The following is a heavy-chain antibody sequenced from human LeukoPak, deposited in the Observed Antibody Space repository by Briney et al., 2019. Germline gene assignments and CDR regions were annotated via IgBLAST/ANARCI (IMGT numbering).Heavy chain of an antibody. Sequence: GESLEISCKGSGYSFTSYWIGWVRQMPGKGLEWMGIIYPGDSDTRYSPFFQGQVTISADKSISTAYLQWSSLKASDTAMYYCARLGYCGGDCSHDAFDIWGQGTMVTVSS. CDR3: ARLGYCGGDCSHDAFDI. CDR2: IYPGDSDT. CDR1: GYSFTSYW. V-gene: IGHV5-51*01. D-gene: IGHD2-21*01. J-gene: IGHJ3*02.